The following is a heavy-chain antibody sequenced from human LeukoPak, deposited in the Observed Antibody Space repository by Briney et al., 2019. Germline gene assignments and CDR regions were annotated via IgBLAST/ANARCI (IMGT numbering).Heavy chain of an antibody. J-gene: IGHJ4*02. CDR1: GGTFSSYA. V-gene: IGHV1-69*01. Sequence: SVKVSCKASGGTFSSYAISWVRQAPGHGLEWMGGIIPIFGTANYAQKFQGRVTITADESTSTAYMELSSLRSEDTAVYYCARGGGGYSGSFTSDYWGQGTLVTVSS. CDR3: ARGGGGYSGSFTSDY. D-gene: IGHD1-26*01. CDR2: IIPIFGTA.